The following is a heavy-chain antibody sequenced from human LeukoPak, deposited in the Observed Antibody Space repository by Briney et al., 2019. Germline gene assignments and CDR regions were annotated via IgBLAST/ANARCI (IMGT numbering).Heavy chain of an antibody. CDR3: ARAGVATTTRSFDY. J-gene: IGHJ4*02. Sequence: SETLSLTCAVYGGSFSGYYWSWIRQPPGKGLEWIGRIYTSGSTNYNPSLKRRVTMSVDTSKNHFSLKLSSVTAADTAVYYCARAGVATTTRSFDYWGQGTLVTVSS. V-gene: IGHV4-59*10. D-gene: IGHD5-12*01. CDR1: GGSFSGYY. CDR2: IYTSGST.